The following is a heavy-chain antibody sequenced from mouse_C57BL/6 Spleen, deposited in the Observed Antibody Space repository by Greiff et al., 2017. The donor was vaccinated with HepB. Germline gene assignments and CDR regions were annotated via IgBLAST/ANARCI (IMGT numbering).Heavy chain of an antibody. CDR3: ARNYYGSRDWYFDV. CDR1: GYTFTDYN. J-gene: IGHJ1*03. V-gene: IGHV1-18*01. Sequence: VVKPGASVKIPCKASGYTFTDYNMDWVKQSHGKSLEWIGDINPNNGGTIYNQKFKGKATLTVDQSSSTAYMELRSLTSEDTAVYYCARNYYGSRDWYFDVWGTGTTVTVSS. D-gene: IGHD1-1*01. CDR2: INPNNGGT.